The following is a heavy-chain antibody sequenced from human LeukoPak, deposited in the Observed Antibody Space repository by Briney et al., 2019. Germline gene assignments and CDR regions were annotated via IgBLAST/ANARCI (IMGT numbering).Heavy chain of an antibody. CDR2: LTGSGNDA. J-gene: IGHJ4*02. CDR1: GFTFSNYA. V-gene: IGHV3-23*01. D-gene: IGHD2-15*01. CDR3: AKGATGLRIVGDD. Sequence: PGGSLRLSCAASGFTFSNYAMTWVRQAPGKGLEWVSTLTGSGNDAYYADSVKGRFTIPRDNSKNMLYLQMDSLRAEDTAVYYCAKGATGLRIVGDDWGQGTLVTVSS.